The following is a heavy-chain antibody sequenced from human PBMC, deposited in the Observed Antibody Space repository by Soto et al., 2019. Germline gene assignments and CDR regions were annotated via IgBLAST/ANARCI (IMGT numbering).Heavy chain of an antibody. D-gene: IGHD3-22*01. Sequence: GGSLRLSCAASGFTFSSYEMMWVRQAPGKGLEWVSYIHVNVDTTYYPDSVKGRFTISRDNAKNSMYLQMNSLRAGDTAVYYCATSLSGYYYNYWGQGTLVTVSS. CDR2: IHVNVDTT. V-gene: IGHV3-48*03. CDR1: GFTFSSYE. CDR3: ATSLSGYYYNY. J-gene: IGHJ4*02.